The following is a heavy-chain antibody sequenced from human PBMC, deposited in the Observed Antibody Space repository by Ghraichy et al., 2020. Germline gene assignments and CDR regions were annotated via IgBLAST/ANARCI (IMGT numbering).Heavy chain of an antibody. D-gene: IGHD5-12*01. V-gene: IGHV3-21*01. Sequence: GGSLRLSCAASGFTFSSYSMNWVRQAPGKGLEWVSSISSSSSYIYYADSVKGRFTISRDNAKNSLYLQMNSLRAEDTAVYYCARGKMGYEPIPDYWGQGTLVTVSS. CDR1: GFTFSSYS. CDR2: ISSSSSYI. J-gene: IGHJ4*02. CDR3: ARGKMGYEPIPDY.